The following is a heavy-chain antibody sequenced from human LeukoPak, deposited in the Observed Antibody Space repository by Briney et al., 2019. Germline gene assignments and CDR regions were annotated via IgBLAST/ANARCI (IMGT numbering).Heavy chain of an antibody. V-gene: IGHV3-30-3*01. CDR3: ARDLGEYYFDY. CDR1: GFTFSSYA. J-gene: IGHJ4*02. Sequence: GGSLRLSCAASGFTFSSYAMHWVRQAPGKGLEWVAVISYDGSNKYYADSVKGRFTISRDNSKNTLYLQMNSLRAEDTVVYYCARDLGEYYFDYWGQGTLVTVSS. D-gene: IGHD3-10*01. CDR2: ISYDGSNK.